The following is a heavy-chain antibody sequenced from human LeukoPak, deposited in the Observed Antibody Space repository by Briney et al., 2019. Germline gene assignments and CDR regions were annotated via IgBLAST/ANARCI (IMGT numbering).Heavy chain of an antibody. Sequence: PGGSLRLSCAASGFTFSSYAMGWVRQAPGKGLEWISAISGSGGSTYYADSVKGRFTISRDNSKNTLYLQMNSLRAEDTAVYYCATLTDYDSSGGPLPGTFADYWGQGTLVTVSS. CDR1: GFTFSSYA. V-gene: IGHV3-23*01. CDR3: ATLTDYDSSGGPLPGTFADY. CDR2: ISGSGGST. J-gene: IGHJ4*02. D-gene: IGHD3-22*01.